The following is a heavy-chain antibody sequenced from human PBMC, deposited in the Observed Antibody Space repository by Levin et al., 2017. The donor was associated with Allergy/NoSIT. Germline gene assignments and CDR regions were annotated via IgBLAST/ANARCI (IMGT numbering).Heavy chain of an antibody. Sequence: PGGSLRLSCAASGFTFSGSAMHWVRQASGKGLEWVGRIRSKANSYATAYAASVKGRFTISRDDSKNTAYLQMNSLKTEDTAVYYCTSSSSWYIGMGPNFDYWGQGTLVTVSS. CDR1: GFTFSGSA. D-gene: IGHD6-13*01. CDR2: IRSKANSYAT. V-gene: IGHV3-73*01. CDR3: TSSSSWYIGMGPNFDY. J-gene: IGHJ4*02.